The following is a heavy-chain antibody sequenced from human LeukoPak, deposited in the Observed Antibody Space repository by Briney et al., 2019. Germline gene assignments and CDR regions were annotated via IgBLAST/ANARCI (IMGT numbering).Heavy chain of an antibody. Sequence: SETLSLTCTVSGGSISSYYWSWIRQPPGKGLEWIGYIYYSGSTNYNPSLTSRVTISVDTSKNQVSLKLTSVTAADTAVYYCATSRDYFDYWGQGTLVTVS. CDR2: IYYSGST. J-gene: IGHJ4*02. CDR1: GGSISSYY. CDR3: ATSRDYFDY. V-gene: IGHV4-59*01.